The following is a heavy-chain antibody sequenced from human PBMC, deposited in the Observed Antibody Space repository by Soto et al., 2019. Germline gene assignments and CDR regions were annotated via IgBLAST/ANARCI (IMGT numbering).Heavy chain of an antibody. Sequence: ASLKVSCKASGYTFTGYYMHWVRQAPGQGLEWMGWINPNSGGTNYAQKFQGWVTMTRDTSISTAYMELSRLRSDDTAVYYCARDGSGYDILTGYAYYYYGMDVWGQGTTVTVSS. D-gene: IGHD3-9*01. CDR3: ARDGSGYDILTGYAYYYYGMDV. CDR2: INPNSGGT. CDR1: GYTFTGYY. J-gene: IGHJ6*02. V-gene: IGHV1-2*04.